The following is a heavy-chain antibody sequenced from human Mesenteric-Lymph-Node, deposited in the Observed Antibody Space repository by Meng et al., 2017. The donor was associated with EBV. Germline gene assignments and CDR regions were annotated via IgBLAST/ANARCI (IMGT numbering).Heavy chain of an antibody. V-gene: IGHV3-21*01. CDR3: ARLPPEAICSGSTCYPYYFDY. CDR1: GLPFTDYT. Sequence: DVQLVVSGGXLGKPGRALRVSCAPSGLPFTDYTMHWVRQAPGTGPEWVSSIGVGYISYTESVKGRFTMSRDNAKNSLFLQMNSRRAEDTALYYCARLPPEAICSGSTCYPYYFDYWGQGTLVTVSS. D-gene: IGHD2-15*01. J-gene: IGHJ4*02. CDR2: IGVGYI.